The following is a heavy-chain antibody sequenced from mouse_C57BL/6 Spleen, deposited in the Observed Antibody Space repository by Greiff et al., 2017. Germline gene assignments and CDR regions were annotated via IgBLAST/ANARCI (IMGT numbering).Heavy chain of an antibody. Sequence: EVKVVESGPELVKPGASVKMSCKASGYTFTDYNMHWVKQSHGKSLEWIGYINPNNGGTSYNQKFKGKATLTVNKSSSTAYMELRSLTSEDSAVYYCARHGPFDYWGQGTTLTVSS. D-gene: IGHD3-1*01. V-gene: IGHV1-22*01. J-gene: IGHJ2*01. CDR3: ARHGPFDY. CDR1: GYTFTDYN. CDR2: INPNNGGT.